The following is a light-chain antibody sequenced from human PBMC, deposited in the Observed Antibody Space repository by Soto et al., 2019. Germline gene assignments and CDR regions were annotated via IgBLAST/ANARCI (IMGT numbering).Light chain of an antibody. V-gene: IGLV1-47*01. CDR2: RNN. J-gene: IGLJ1*01. CDR1: SSNVGDNY. Sequence: QSVLTQPPSASGTPGQRVAISCSGSSSNVGDNYVYWYQQLPVTAPKLLIYRNNQRPSGVPDRFSGSKSGTSASLAISGLRSEDAADYDCAAWDDSLSGPVFGSGTKVTVL. CDR3: AAWDDSLSGPV.